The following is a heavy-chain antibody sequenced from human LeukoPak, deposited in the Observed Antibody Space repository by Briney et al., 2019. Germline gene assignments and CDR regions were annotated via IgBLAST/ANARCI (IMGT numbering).Heavy chain of an antibody. V-gene: IGHV4-4*07. CDR3: ARDVRYASGWSTPES. CDR1: GRSISDHY. CDR2: IYSSGSA. Sequence: SETLFLTCTVSGRSISDHYWSWIRQPSGKGLEWIGRIYSSGSANYSPSLKSRVSMSVDTSNNYFSLNLTSVTAADTALYFCARDVRYASGWSTPESWGQGILVTVSS. J-gene: IGHJ5*02. D-gene: IGHD6-19*01.